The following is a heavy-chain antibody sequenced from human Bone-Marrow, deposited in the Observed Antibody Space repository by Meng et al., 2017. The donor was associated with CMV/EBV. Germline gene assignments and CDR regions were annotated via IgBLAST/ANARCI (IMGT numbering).Heavy chain of an antibody. V-gene: IGHV4-39*01. D-gene: IGHD3-9*01. Sequence: GSLRLSCTVSGGSISSSSYYWGWIRQPPGKGLEWIGSIYYSGSTYYNPPLKSRVTISVDTSKNQFSLKLSSVTAADTAVYYCAGERNYDILTGYYPPVDWGQGTLVTVSS. CDR3: AGERNYDILTGYYPPVD. CDR2: IYYSGST. CDR1: GGSISSSSYY. J-gene: IGHJ4*02.